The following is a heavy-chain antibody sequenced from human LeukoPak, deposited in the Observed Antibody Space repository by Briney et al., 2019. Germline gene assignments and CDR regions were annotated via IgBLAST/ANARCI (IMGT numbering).Heavy chain of an antibody. CDR3: ARDEQLVQGLLDY. CDR1: GFTFSSYS. CDR2: SSSSSSYI. Sequence: PGGSLRLSCAASGFTFSSYSMNWVRQAPGKGLEWVSSSSSSSSYIYYADSVKGRFTISRDNAKNSLYLQMNSLRAEDTAVYYCARDEQLVQGLLDYWGQGTLVTVSS. J-gene: IGHJ4*02. V-gene: IGHV3-21*01. D-gene: IGHD6-6*01.